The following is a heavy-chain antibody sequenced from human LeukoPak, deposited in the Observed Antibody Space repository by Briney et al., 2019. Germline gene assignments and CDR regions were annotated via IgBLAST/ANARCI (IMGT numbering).Heavy chain of an antibody. J-gene: IGHJ2*01. CDR3: VREAEAFRDWYFDL. V-gene: IGHV3-21*01. D-gene: IGHD3-3*02. Sequence: GGSLRLSCAGSGFNFSSYSMSWVRQAPWKGLEFVSSISSSSSFIYYADSVKGRFTISRDNAKNSLHLQMNGLRVEDTAVYYCVREAEAFRDWYFDLWVPGTLVTVSS. CDR2: ISSSSSFI. CDR1: GFNFSSYS.